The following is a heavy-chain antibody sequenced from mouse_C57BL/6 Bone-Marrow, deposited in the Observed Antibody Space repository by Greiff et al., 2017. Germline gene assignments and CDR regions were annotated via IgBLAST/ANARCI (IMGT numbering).Heavy chain of an antibody. CDR2: IYPRSGNT. CDR1: GYTFTSYG. J-gene: IGHJ2*01. D-gene: IGHD1-1*01. Sequence: VQLQQSGAELARPGASVKLSCKASGYTFTSYGISWVKQRTGQGLEWIGEIYPRSGNTYYNEKFKGKATLTADKSSSTAYMVLRGLTSEDSAVYFCARPPHYYGSSYYFDYWGQGTTLTVSS. V-gene: IGHV1-81*01. CDR3: ARPPHYYGSSYYFDY.